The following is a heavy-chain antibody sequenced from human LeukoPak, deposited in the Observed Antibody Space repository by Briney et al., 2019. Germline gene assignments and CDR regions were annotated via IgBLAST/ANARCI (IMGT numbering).Heavy chain of an antibody. J-gene: IGHJ4*02. Sequence: PSETLSLTCTVSGGSISSSSYYWGWIRQPPGKGLEWIGSIYYSGSTYYNPSLKSRVTISVDTSKNQFSLKLSSVTAADTAVYYCASMLSGYYGYWGQGTLVTVSS. CDR1: GGSISSSSYY. CDR2: IYYSGST. CDR3: ASMLSGYYGY. D-gene: IGHD3-22*01. V-gene: IGHV4-39*07.